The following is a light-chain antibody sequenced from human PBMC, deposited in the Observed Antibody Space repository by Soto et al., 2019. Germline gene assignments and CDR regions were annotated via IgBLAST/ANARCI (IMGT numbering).Light chain of an antibody. CDR3: QQYSRSPWT. CDR1: QSVSSSY. CDR2: GVS. V-gene: IGKV3-20*01. Sequence: EIVLTQSPGTLSLSPGERATLSCRARQSVSSSYLAWYQQKPGQAPRLLIYGVSSRASGIPDRFRGSGSGTDLTLNICRLEPEDFEVYYCQQYSRSPWTFGQGNKVEI. J-gene: IGKJ1*01.